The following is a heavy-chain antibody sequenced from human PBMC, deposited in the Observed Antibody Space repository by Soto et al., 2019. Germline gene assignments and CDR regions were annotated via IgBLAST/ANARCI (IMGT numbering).Heavy chain of an antibody. CDR1: GGSISSYY. Sequence: LETLSLTCTVSGGSISSYYWSWIRQPPGKGLEWIGYIYYSGSTNYSPSLQNRVTITKDTSKNQVVLTMTNMGPMDTGTYYCARKGPEAWPLDFWGQGTLVTVSS. V-gene: IGHV4-59*03. CDR3: ARKGPEAWPLDF. J-gene: IGHJ4*02. CDR2: IYYSGST.